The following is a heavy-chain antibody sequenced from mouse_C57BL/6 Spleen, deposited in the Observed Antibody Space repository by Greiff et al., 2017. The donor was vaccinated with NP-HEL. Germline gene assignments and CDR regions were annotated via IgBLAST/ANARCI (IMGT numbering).Heavy chain of an antibody. CDR2: IDPSDSET. Sequence: QVQLQQPGAELVRPGSSVKLSCKASGYTFTSYWMHWVKQRPIQGLEWIGNIDPSDSETHYNQKFKDKATLTVDKSSSTAYMQLSSLTSEDSAVDYCARDDGFTGFAYWGQGTLVTVSA. V-gene: IGHV1-52*01. CDR1: GYTFTSYW. CDR3: ARDDGFTGFAY. D-gene: IGHD2-3*01. J-gene: IGHJ3*01.